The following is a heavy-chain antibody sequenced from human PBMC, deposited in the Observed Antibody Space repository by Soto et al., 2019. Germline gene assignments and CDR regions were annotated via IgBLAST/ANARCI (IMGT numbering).Heavy chain of an antibody. Sequence: GGSLRLSCAASGFTFSSYAMSWVRQAPGKGLEWVSAISGSGGSTYYADSVKGRFTISRDNSKNTLYLQMNSLRAEDTAVYYCAKVQGEVTPYYYYYGMDVWGQGTTVTVSS. V-gene: IGHV3-23*01. D-gene: IGHD3-10*01. J-gene: IGHJ6*02. CDR1: GFTFSSYA. CDR2: ISGSGGST. CDR3: AKVQGEVTPYYYYYGMDV.